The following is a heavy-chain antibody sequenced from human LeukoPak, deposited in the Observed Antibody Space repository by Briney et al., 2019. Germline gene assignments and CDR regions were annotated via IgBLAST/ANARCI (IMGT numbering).Heavy chain of an antibody. CDR3: ARDLAAHYYFDY. V-gene: IGHV1-46*01. D-gene: IGHD6-6*01. J-gene: IGHJ4*02. CDR2: INPSGGST. CDR1: GYTFTSYY. Sequence: ASVKVSCKASGYTFTSYYMHWVRQAPGQGLEWMGIINPSGGSTSYAQKFQGRVTMTRDMSTSTVYMELSSLRSEDTAVYYCARDLAAHYYFDYWGQGTLVTVSS.